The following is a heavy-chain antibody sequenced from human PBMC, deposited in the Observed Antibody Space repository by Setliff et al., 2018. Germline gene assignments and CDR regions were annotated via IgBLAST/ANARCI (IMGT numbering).Heavy chain of an antibody. Sequence: SETLSLTCTVSGGSISSHYWSWIRQPPGKGLEWVGSIYYSGSTNYNPSLKSRVTISVDTSKNQFSLKLSSVTAADTAVYYCAREALLGIGVSRRPDYWGQGTLVTVSS. CDR3: AREALLGIGVSRRPDY. D-gene: IGHD7-27*01. CDR2: IYYSGST. CDR1: GGSISSHY. V-gene: IGHV4-59*11. J-gene: IGHJ4*02.